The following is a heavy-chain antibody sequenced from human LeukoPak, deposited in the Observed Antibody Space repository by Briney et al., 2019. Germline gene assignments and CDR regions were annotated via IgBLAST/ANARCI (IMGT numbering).Heavy chain of an antibody. CDR2: FDPEDGET. J-gene: IGHJ6*02. CDR3: ATTYDSSGYPPYWYGMDV. V-gene: IGHV1-24*01. Sequence: ASVKVSCKVSGYTLTELSMHWVRQAPGKGLEWMGGFDPEDGETIYAQKFQGRVTMTEDTSTDTAYMELSSLGSEDTAVYYCATTYDSSGYPPYWYGMDVWGQGTTVTVSS. D-gene: IGHD3-22*01. CDR1: GYTLTELS.